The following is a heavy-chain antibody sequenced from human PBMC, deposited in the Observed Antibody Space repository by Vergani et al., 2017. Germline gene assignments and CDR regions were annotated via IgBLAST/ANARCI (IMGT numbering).Heavy chain of an antibody. V-gene: IGHV4-30-2*01. CDR3: ARGGGGYCSSTSCYDPYYYYGMDV. D-gene: IGHD2-2*01. CDR2: IYHSGST. Sequence: QLQLKESGSGLVKPSQTLSLTCAVSGGSISSGGYSWSWIRQPPGKGLEWIGYIYHSGSTYYNPSLKSRVTISVDRSKNQFSLKLSSVTAADTAVYYCARGGGGYCSSTSCYDPYYYYGMDVWGQGTTVTVSS. CDR1: GGSISSGGYS. J-gene: IGHJ6*02.